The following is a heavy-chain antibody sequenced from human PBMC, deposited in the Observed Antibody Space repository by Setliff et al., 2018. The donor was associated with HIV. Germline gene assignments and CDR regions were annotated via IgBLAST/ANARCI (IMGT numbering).Heavy chain of an antibody. D-gene: IGHD1-1*01. J-gene: IGHJ3*01. V-gene: IGHV1-2*02. CDR3: ARQLSNSFDV. CDR1: GYTFTSYY. CDR2: INPNSGGT. Sequence: ASVKVSCKASGYTFTSYYMHWVRQAPGQGLEWMGIINPNSGGTNYAQKFQGRVTMTRDRSINTAYMELSGLTSDDTAVYYCARQLSNSFDVWGPGTVVTVSS.